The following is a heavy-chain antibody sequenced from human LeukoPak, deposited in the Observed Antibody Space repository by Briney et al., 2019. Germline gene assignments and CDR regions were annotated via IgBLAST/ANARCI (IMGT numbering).Heavy chain of an antibody. CDR1: GFTFSSYS. J-gene: IGHJ3*02. CDR2: ISSSSSYI. V-gene: IGHV3-21*01. Sequence: GGSLRLSCAASGFTFSSYSMNWVRQAPGKGLEWVSSISSSSSYIYYADSVKGRFTISRDNAKNSLYLQMNILRAEDTAVYYCARDRRYCSGGSCYSIGAFDIWGQGTMVTVSS. D-gene: IGHD2-15*01. CDR3: ARDRRYCSGGSCYSIGAFDI.